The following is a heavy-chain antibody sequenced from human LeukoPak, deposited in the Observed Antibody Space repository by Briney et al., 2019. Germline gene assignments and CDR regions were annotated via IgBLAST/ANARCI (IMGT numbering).Heavy chain of an antibody. J-gene: IGHJ3*02. V-gene: IGHV1-8*03. CDR2: MNPNSGNT. D-gene: IGHD6-13*01. Sequence: ASVKVSCKASGYTFTSYDINWVRQATGQGLEWMGWMNPNSGNTGYAQKFQGRVTITRNTSISTAYMELSSLRPEDTAVYYCARGVTSQRRAAAGRGYAFDIWGQGTMVTVSS. CDR3: ARGVTSQRRAAAGRGYAFDI. CDR1: GYTFTSYD.